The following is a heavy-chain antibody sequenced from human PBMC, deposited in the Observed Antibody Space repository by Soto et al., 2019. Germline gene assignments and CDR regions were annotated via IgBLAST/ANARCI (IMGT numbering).Heavy chain of an antibody. J-gene: IGHJ4*02. Sequence: PGGSLSLSCAASGFTFSSYAMSWVRQAPGKGLEWVSAISGSGGSTYYADSVKGRFTISRDNSKNTLYLQMNSLRAEDTAVYYCAKDAPRGSYYYDSSGYYYVGPYYDYWGQGTLVTVSS. CDR2: ISGSGGST. CDR3: AKDAPRGSYYYDSSGYYYVGPYYDY. CDR1: GFTFSSYA. D-gene: IGHD3-22*01. V-gene: IGHV3-23*01.